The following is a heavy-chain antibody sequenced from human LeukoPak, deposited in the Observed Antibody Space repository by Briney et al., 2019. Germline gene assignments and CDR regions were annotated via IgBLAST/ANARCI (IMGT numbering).Heavy chain of an antibody. CDR1: GGSISSGSYY. J-gene: IGHJ6*03. Sequence: SQTLSLTCTVSGGSISSGSYYWSWIRQPAWKGLEWIGSIYYSGSTYCNPSLKSRVTISVDTSKNQFSLKLSSVTAADTAVYYCEGAAAGYYYYYYMDVWGKGTTVTVSS. D-gene: IGHD6-13*01. CDR2: IYYSGST. V-gene: IGHV4-39*07. CDR3: EGAAAGYYYYYYMDV.